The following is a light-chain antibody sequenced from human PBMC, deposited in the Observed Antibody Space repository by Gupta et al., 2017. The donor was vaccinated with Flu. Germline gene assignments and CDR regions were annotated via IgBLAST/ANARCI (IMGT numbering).Light chain of an antibody. J-gene: IGLJ2*01. CDR3: QVWDSSTDHVI. Sequence: SYVLTQPPSVSVAPGTTARIACGGNNIGSKTVHWYQHEPGQAPVLVVYDDSGRPSGIPERFSGSNSGNTATLTISRVEAGDEADYYCQVWDSSTDHVIFGGGTRLTVL. CDR2: DDS. CDR1: NIGSKT. V-gene: IGLV3-21*03.